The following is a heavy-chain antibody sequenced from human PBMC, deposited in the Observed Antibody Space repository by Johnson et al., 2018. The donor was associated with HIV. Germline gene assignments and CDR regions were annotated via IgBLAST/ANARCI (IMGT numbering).Heavy chain of an antibody. V-gene: IGHV3-30*02. J-gene: IGHJ3*02. D-gene: IGHD7-27*01. Sequence: QVQLVESGGGVVQPGRSLRLSCAASRFTFSSYGMHWVRQAPGKGLEWVAFIRYDGSNQYYADSVKGRFTISSDSSKNTLYLQMNSLRPEDTAVYYCAKDRNWGRLFDGFDIWGRGTMVTVSS. CDR2: IRYDGSNQ. CDR1: RFTFSSYG. CDR3: AKDRNWGRLFDGFDI.